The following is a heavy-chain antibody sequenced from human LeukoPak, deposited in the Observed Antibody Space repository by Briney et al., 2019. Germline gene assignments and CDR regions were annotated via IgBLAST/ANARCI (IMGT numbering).Heavy chain of an antibody. D-gene: IGHD1-26*01. Sequence: WXXXIXPXSXXXNXAQKFXGXVTMTRDTSISTAYMELSRLRSXDTAVYYCARGRIVGATIDYWGQGTLVTVSS. CDR2: IXPXSXXX. V-gene: IGHV1-2*02. CDR3: ARGRIVGATIDY. J-gene: IGHJ4*02.